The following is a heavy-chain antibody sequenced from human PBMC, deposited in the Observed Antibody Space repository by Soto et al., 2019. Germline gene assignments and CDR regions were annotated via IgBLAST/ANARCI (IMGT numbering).Heavy chain of an antibody. Sequence: QVQLVQSGAEVKMPGSSVKVSCKASGGTFSTNPISWVRQAPGQGLEWMGGTSPIFGSGSSSQTFHGRLTVTADNPTNTAYMELTNLTSGDTAVYYFARRQSGGFHRYFDSWGQGTLVNVSS. D-gene: IGHD2-15*01. J-gene: IGHJ4*02. CDR2: TSPIFGSG. CDR1: GGTFSTNP. CDR3: ARRQSGGFHRYFDS. V-gene: IGHV1-69*06.